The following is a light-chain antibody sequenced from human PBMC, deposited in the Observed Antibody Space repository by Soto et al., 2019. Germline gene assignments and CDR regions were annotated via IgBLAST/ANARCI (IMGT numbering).Light chain of an antibody. CDR3: QQYDNLLLT. CDR2: DAS. V-gene: IGKV1-33*01. CDR1: QDISNY. Sequence: DIQMTQSPSSLSASVGDRVTITCQASQDISNYLNWYQQKPGKAPKLLIYDASNLETGVPSRFSGSGPGTDFTFTISSLQPEDIATYYCQQYDNLLLTFGPGTKVDIK. J-gene: IGKJ3*01.